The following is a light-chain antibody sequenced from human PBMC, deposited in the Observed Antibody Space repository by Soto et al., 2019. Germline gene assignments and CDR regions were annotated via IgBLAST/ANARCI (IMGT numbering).Light chain of an antibody. CDR2: EVS. CDR3: SSYAGINNLV. Sequence: QSALTQTPSASGSPGQSVTISCTGTSSDVGGYNYVSWYQQYPGKAPKLMIYEVSKRPSGVPGRFSGSKSGNTASLTVSRLQAEDEADYYCSSYAGINNLVFGTGTKVTVL. CDR1: SSDVGGYNY. V-gene: IGLV2-8*01. J-gene: IGLJ1*01.